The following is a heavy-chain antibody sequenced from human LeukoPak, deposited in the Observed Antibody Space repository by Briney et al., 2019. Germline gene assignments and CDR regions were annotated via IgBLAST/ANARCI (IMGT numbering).Heavy chain of an antibody. CDR3: ARVRWITTAGGMDV. V-gene: IGHV1-69*04. CDR2: IIPILGIA. Sequence: GASVKVSCKASGGTFSSYAISWVRQAPGQGLEWMGGIIPILGIANYAQKFQGRVTITADKSTSTAYMELSSLRSEDTAVYYCARVRWITTAGGMDVWGQGATVTVSS. CDR1: GGTFSSYA. J-gene: IGHJ6*02. D-gene: IGHD3-22*01.